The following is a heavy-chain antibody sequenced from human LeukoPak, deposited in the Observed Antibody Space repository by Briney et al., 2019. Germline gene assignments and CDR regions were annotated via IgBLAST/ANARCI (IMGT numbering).Heavy chain of an antibody. CDR3: ARGEVPATAIQFGY. J-gene: IGHJ4*02. CDR2: IYYSGST. V-gene: IGHV4-59*08. D-gene: IGHD2-2*02. Sequence: PSETLSLTCTVSGGSISSYYWSWIRQPPGKGLEWIGYIYYSGSTNYNPSLKSRVTISVDTSKNQFSLKLSSVTAADTAVYYCARGEVPATAIQFGYWGQGTLVTVSS. CDR1: GGSISSYY.